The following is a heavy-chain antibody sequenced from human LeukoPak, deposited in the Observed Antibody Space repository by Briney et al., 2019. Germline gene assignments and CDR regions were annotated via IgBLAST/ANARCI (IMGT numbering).Heavy chain of an antibody. Sequence: GGSLRLSCAASGFTFSSYAMSWVRQAPGKGLEWVSAISGSGGSTYYADSVKGRFTISRDNAKNSLYLQMNSLRAEDTAVYYCARPSSYDFWSGSDLFSVYYYMDVWGKGTTVTVSS. CDR3: ARPSSYDFWSGSDLFSVYYYMDV. V-gene: IGHV3-23*01. CDR1: GFTFSSYA. D-gene: IGHD3-3*01. J-gene: IGHJ6*03. CDR2: ISGSGGST.